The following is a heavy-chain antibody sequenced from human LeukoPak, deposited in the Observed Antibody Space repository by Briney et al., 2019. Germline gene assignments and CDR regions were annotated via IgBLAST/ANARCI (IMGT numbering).Heavy chain of an antibody. CDR3: ARDRPGYGIAAAGNYFDY. V-gene: IGHV3-23*01. Sequence: GGSLRLSCAASGFTFSSYAMSWVRQAPGKGLEWVSAISGSGGSTYYADSVKGRFTISRDNAKNSLYLQMNSLRAEDTAVYYCARDRPGYGIAAAGNYFDYWGQGTLVTVSS. CDR1: GFTFSSYA. J-gene: IGHJ4*02. D-gene: IGHD6-13*01. CDR2: ISGSGGST.